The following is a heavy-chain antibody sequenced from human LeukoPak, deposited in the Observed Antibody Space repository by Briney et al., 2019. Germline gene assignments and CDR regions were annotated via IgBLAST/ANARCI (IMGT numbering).Heavy chain of an antibody. CDR2: IYHSGST. D-gene: IGHD2-15*01. CDR1: GYSISSGYY. J-gene: IGHJ6*03. CDR3: ATAHCSGGSCYPLYYYYMDV. Sequence: PSETLSLTCTVSGYSISSGYYWGWIRQPPGKGLEWIGRIYHSGSTYYNPSLTSRVTISVDTSKNQFSLKLSSVTAADTAVYYCATAHCSGGSCYPLYYYYMDVWGKGTTVTVSS. V-gene: IGHV4-38-2*02.